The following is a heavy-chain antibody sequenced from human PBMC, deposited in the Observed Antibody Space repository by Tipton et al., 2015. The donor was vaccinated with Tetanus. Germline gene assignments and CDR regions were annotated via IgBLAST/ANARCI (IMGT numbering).Heavy chain of an antibody. CDR2: MYSGGDT. CDR3: VRDGGSSGWLAY. D-gene: IGHD6-19*01. CDR1: GFIVSSHY. Sequence: GSLRLSCVASGFIVSSHYMSWVRQAPGKGLEWVSVMYSGGDTDYVDSVKGRFSISRDNAKNTLYLQMNSLRVEDTAVYYCVRDGGSSGWLAYWGQGTLVTVSS. V-gene: IGHV3-53*01. J-gene: IGHJ4*02.